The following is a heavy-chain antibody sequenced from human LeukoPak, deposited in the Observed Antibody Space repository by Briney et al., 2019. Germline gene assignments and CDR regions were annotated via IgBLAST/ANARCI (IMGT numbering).Heavy chain of an antibody. CDR3: AGGYGDYYFDY. V-gene: IGHV4-39*01. CDR1: GGATSSSNYY. Sequence: SETLSLTCTVSGGATSSSNYYWAWIRQPPGKGLEWIGSIYYSGSTYYNPSLKSRVTISVDTSKNQFSLKLSSVTAADTAVYYCAGGYGDYYFDYWGQGTLVTVSS. CDR2: IYYSGST. J-gene: IGHJ4*02. D-gene: IGHD4-17*01.